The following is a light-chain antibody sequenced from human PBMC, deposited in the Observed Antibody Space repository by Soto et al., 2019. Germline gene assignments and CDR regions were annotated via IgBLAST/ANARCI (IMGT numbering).Light chain of an antibody. V-gene: IGKV3-15*01. J-gene: IGKJ2*01. CDR2: GAS. CDR1: QSVSSN. CDR3: QQYNNWPPKYT. Sequence: EIVMTQSPATLSVSPGERATLSCRASQSVSSNLAWYQQKPGQAPRLLIYGASTRATGIPATLGGSGPGTESTLTIRSLPSENFPVYYCQQYNNWPPKYTFGQGNKLEIK.